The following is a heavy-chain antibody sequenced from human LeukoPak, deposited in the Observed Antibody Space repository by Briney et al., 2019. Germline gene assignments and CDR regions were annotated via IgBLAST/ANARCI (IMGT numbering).Heavy chain of an antibody. CDR3: ARLKGGAHIQGFDP. V-gene: IGHV4-34*01. D-gene: IGHD1-26*01. CDR2: INHSGST. J-gene: IGHJ5*02. Sequence: SETLSLTCAVYGGSFSGYYWSWIRQPPGKGLEWIGEINHSGSTNYNPSLKGRVTISVDTSKNQFSLKLSSVTAADTAVYYCARLKGGAHIQGFDPWGQGTLVTVSS. CDR1: GGSFSGYY.